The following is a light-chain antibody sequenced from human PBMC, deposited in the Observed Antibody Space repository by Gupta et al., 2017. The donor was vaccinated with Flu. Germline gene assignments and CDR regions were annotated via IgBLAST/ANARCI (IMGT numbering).Light chain of an antibody. CDR1: SGNIAANY. Sequence: FILTQPHSVSESPGKTVSISCTRSSGNIAANYVQWYQQRPGSGPTTLIYEDDQRPSGVPDRFSGAIDTSTNSASLIISGLTTDDDAYYFCQSYDTTNRIFGGGTKLTVL. J-gene: IGLJ2*01. V-gene: IGLV6-57*03. CDR2: EDD. CDR3: QSYDTTNRI.